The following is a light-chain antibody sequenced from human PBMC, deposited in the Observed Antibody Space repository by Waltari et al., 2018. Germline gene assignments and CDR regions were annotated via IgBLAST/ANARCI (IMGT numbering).Light chain of an antibody. Sequence: EIVLTQSPGTLSLSPGERATLSCRASQSVSSNFLAWYQQKPGQAPRLLIYGASSRTPGIPGRFSGSGSGTDFTLTISRLEPEDFAVYYCQQYGSSPRTFGQGTKLEIK. V-gene: IGKV3-20*01. CDR3: QQYGSSPRT. J-gene: IGKJ2*01. CDR1: QSVSSNF. CDR2: GAS.